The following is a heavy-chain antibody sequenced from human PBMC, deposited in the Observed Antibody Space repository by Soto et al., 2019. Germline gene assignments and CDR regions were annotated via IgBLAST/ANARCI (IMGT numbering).Heavy chain of an antibody. V-gene: IGHV3-30-3*01. CDR3: ARVGRKYSYGGGYFDY. CDR2: ISYDGSNK. Sequence: VQLVESGGGVVQPGRSLRLSCAASGFTFSSYAMHWVRQAPGKGLEWVAVISYDGSNKYYADSVKGRFTISRDNSKNTLYLQMNSLRAEDTAVYYCARVGRKYSYGGGYFDYWGQGTLVTVSS. CDR1: GFTFSSYA. D-gene: IGHD5-18*01. J-gene: IGHJ4*02.